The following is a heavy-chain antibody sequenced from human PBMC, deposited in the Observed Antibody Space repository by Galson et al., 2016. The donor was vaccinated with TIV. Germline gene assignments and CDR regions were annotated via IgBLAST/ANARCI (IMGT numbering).Heavy chain of an antibody. J-gene: IGHJ4*02. D-gene: IGHD6-19*01. V-gene: IGHV1-3*01. CDR3: ARGATSDWPFDY. CDR2: INAGNGDT. Sequence: HWVRQAPGHGLEWMGWINAGNGDTKYSQKFQGRVTISRDTSASTAYMELSSLTSEDTAMYYCARGATSDWPFDYWGQATLVTVSS.